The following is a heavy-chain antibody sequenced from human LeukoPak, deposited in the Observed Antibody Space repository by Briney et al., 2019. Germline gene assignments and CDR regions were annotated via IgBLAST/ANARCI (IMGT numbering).Heavy chain of an antibody. CDR3: ARGPAAAGYYYYYGMDV. Sequence: ASVKVSCKASGGTFSSYAISWVRQAPGQGLEWMGGIIPIFGTANYAQKFQGRVTITADESTSTDYMERSSLRSEDTAVYYCARGPAAAGYYYYYGMDVWGKGTTVTVSS. CDR1: GGTFSSYA. V-gene: IGHV1-69*01. D-gene: IGHD6-13*01. J-gene: IGHJ6*04. CDR2: IIPIFGTA.